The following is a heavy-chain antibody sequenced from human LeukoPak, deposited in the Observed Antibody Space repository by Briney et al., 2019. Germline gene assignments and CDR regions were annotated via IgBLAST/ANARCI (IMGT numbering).Heavy chain of an antibody. CDR1: DGSISSYY. V-gene: IGHV4-59*01. CDR3: ARDGGRVRGPPGDAYNM. J-gene: IGHJ3*02. Sequence: SETLSLTCNVSDGSISSYYWSWIRQPPGKGLEWIGYMYNSGITKYNPSLKSRVTISLDTSKNLLSLKLNSVTAADTAMYYCARDGGRVRGPPGDAYNMWGQGTMVTVSS. CDR2: MYNSGIT. D-gene: IGHD3-10*01.